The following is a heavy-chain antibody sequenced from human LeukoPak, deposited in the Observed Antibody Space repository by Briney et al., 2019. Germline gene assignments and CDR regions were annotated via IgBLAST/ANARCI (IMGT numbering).Heavy chain of an antibody. CDR3: AKEGRARYCSSTSCSY. CDR2: IGSASSYV. CDR1: GITFKNYN. Sequence: GGSLRLSCAASGITFKNYNMNWVRQAPGKGLEWVAFIGSASSYVFYADSVKGRFTISRDNAKNSLYLQMNSLKAEDTAIYYCAKEGRARYCSSTSCSYWGQGTLVTVSS. V-gene: IGHV3-21*04. J-gene: IGHJ4*02. D-gene: IGHD2-2*01.